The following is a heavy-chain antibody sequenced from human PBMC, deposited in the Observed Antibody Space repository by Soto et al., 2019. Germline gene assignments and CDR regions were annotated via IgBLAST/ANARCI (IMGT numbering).Heavy chain of an antibody. CDR3: ARVFSGWVAG. CDR1: GFTFRSYS. J-gene: IGHJ4*02. V-gene: IGHV3-21*01. Sequence: EVQLVESGGGLVKPGGSLRLSCAASGFTFRSYSMNWVRQAPGKGLEWVSSISSSSSYIYYADSVKGRFTISRDNAKNSLYLQMNSLRAEDTAVYYCARVFSGWVAGWGQGTLVTVSS. D-gene: IGHD6-19*01. CDR2: ISSSSSYI.